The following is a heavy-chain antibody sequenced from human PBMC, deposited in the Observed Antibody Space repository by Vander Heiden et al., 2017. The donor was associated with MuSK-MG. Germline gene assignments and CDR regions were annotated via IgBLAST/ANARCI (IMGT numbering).Heavy chain of an antibody. CDR1: RFSLSTSGVG. J-gene: IGHJ5*02. CDR2: MYWDDDK. D-gene: IGHD5-18*01. V-gene: IGHV2-5*02. Sequence: QITLKESGPTLVKPTQTLTLPCTFSRFSLSTSGVGVCWIRQPPGKALEWLALMYWDDDKRHSPSLKSRLTSTKDTSKNQVVLTMTNMDPVDTATYYCAHRPMDTAGEGLSSGLDWFDPWGQGTLVTVSS. CDR3: AHRPMDTAGEGLSSGLDWFDP.